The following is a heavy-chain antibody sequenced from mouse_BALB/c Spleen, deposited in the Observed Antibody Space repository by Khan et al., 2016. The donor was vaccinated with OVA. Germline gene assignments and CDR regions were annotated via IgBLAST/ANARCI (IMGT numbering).Heavy chain of an antibody. CDR1: GDSITSGY. CDR3: ARSTYRYACVY. Sequence: MQLEESGPSLVKPSQTLSLTCSVTGDSITSGYWNWIRKFPGNKLEYMGYIIYTGYTYYNPSLKSRISITRHTSENQYYLQLSSVTDEDTATYYCARSTYRYACVYWGQGTLVTVAA. V-gene: IGHV3-8*02. J-gene: IGHJ3*01. D-gene: IGHD2-14*01. CDR2: IIYTGYT.